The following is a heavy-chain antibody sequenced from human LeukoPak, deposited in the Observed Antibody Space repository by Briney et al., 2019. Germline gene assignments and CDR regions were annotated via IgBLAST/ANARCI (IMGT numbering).Heavy chain of an antibody. D-gene: IGHD2-15*01. CDR3: ASRYCSGGSCYSDAFDI. V-gene: IGHV1-18*01. Sequence: ASVKVSCKASGYTFTSYGISWVRQAPGQGLEWMGWISAYNGNTNYAQKLQGRVTMTTDTSTSTAYMELRGLRSDDTAVYYCASRYCSGGSCYSDAFDIWGQGTMVTVSS. J-gene: IGHJ3*02. CDR2: ISAYNGNT. CDR1: GYTFTSYG.